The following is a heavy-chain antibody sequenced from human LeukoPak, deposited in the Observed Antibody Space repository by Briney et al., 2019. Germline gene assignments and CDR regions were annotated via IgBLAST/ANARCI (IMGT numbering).Heavy chain of an antibody. CDR2: IYYSGST. CDR3: ARGGISEMYAFDI. V-gene: IGHV4-59*02. CDR1: GFTVSSNS. Sequence: GSLRLSCTVSGFTVSSNSMSWVRQPPGKGLEWIGYIYYSGSTNYNPSLKSRVTISVDTSKNQFSLKLSSVTAADTAVYYCARGGISEMYAFDIWGQGTMVTVSS. D-gene: IGHD5-24*01. J-gene: IGHJ3*02.